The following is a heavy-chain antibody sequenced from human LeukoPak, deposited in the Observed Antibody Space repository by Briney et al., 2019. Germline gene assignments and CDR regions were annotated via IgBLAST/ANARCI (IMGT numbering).Heavy chain of an antibody. V-gene: IGHV3-23*01. D-gene: IGHD3-22*01. CDR2: ISGSGGST. Sequence: PGGSLRLSCAASGFTFSSYAMSWVRQAPGKGLEWVSAISGSGGSTYYADSVKGRFTISRDNSKNTLCLQMNSLRAEDTAVYYCAKRVPDYYAAGYFDYWGQGTLVTVSS. J-gene: IGHJ4*02. CDR1: GFTFSSYA. CDR3: AKRVPDYYAAGYFDY.